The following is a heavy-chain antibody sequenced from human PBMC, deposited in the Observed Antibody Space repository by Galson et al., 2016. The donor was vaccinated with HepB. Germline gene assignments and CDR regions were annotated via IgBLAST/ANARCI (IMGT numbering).Heavy chain of an antibody. D-gene: IGHD3-22*01. CDR2: VSGNGLST. CDR1: GFAFHTYV. V-gene: IGHV3-23*01. Sequence: SLRLSCAASGFAFHTYVMSWVRQAPGKGLEWVSSVSGNGLSTSYAGSVRGRFTVSRANSKSTLFLQMNSLRADDTAVYYCAKDLAYYYNTTVYYPCNFDYWGQGTLVTVSS. J-gene: IGHJ4*02. CDR3: AKDLAYYYNTTVYYPCNFDY.